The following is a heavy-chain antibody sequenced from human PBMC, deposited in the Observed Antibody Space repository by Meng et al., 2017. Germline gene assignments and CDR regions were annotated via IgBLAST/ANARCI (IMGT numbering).Heavy chain of an antibody. D-gene: IGHD3-22*01. J-gene: IGHJ4*02. CDR2: INTNTGNP. CDR3: ARDSYYYDSSGSTSHDY. Sequence: QVQRLQSGAELKKPGASVKVSCKASGSTFTSYAMNWVRQAPGQGLEWMGWINTNTGNPTYAQGFTGRFVFSLDTSVSTAYLQISSLKAEDTAVYYCARDSYYYDSSGSTSHDYWGQGTLVTVSS. V-gene: IGHV7-4-1*02. CDR1: GSTFTSYA.